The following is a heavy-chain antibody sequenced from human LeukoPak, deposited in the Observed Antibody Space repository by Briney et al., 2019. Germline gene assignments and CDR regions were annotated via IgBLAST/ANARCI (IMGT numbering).Heavy chain of an antibody. CDR1: GGSISGTYY. Sequence: PSETLSLTCTVSGGSISGTYYWSWIRQPPGKGLEWIGYIYYSGSTNYNPSLKSRVTISVDTSKNQFSLKLSSVTAADTAVYYCARVQYYFDYWGQGTLVTVSS. CDR2: IYYSGST. D-gene: IGHD4-11*01. CDR3: ARVQYYFDY. V-gene: IGHV4-59*08. J-gene: IGHJ4*02.